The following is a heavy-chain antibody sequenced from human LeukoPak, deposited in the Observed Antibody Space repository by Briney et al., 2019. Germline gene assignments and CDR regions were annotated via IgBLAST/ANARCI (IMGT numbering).Heavy chain of an antibody. V-gene: IGHV4-39*01. CDR3: ARHSMFITTRLIPYYMDV. Sequence: SETLSLTCTVSGGPISSSSYYWGWIRQPPGKGLEWIGSIYYSGSTYYNPSLKSRVTISVDTSKNQFSLKLSSVTAADTAVYYCARHSMFITTRLIPYYMDVWGKGTTVTISS. CDR2: IYYSGST. J-gene: IGHJ6*03. CDR1: GGPISSSSYY. D-gene: IGHD3-22*01.